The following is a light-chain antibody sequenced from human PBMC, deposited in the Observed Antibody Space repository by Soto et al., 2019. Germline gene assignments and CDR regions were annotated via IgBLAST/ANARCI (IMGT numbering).Light chain of an antibody. J-gene: IGKJ3*01. CDR2: GAS. V-gene: IGKV3-20*01. CDR3: QQYGSSPRT. CDR1: QSVSSSY. Sequence: EIVVTQSPGTLSLSPGERATRSCRASQSVSSSYVAWYQQKPGQAPRLLIYGASSRATGIPDRFSGSGSGTDFTLTISRLEPEDFAVYYSQQYGSSPRTFGPGTKV.